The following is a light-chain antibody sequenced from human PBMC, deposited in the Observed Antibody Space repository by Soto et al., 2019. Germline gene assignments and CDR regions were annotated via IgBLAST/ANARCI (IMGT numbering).Light chain of an antibody. CDR3: LQHNSFPRT. CDR2: AAS. Sequence: DIQMTQSPSSLSASVGDRVTITCGASQGISTDLGWYQQKPGKAPKRLIYAASSLESGVPSRFRGRGSGAEFTLTISSLQPEDFATYYCLQHNSFPRTFGQGTKVEIK. V-gene: IGKV1-17*01. CDR1: QGISTD. J-gene: IGKJ1*01.